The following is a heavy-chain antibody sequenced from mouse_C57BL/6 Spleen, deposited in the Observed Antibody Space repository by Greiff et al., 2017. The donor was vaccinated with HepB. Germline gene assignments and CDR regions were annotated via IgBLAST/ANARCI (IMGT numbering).Heavy chain of an antibody. J-gene: IGHJ4*01. CDR2: INPNNGDT. V-gene: IGHV1-26*01. D-gene: IGHD2-4*01. CDR1: GYTFTDYY. CDR3: ARDYDYGKDYGMDY. Sequence: EVQLQQSGPELVRPGASVKISCKASGYTFTDYYMNWVKQSPGKSLEWIGEINPNNGDTSYNQKFKGKATLTVDKSSNTAYMWLRSLPSEDYAGYYCARDYDYGKDYGMDYWGQGTSVTGSS.